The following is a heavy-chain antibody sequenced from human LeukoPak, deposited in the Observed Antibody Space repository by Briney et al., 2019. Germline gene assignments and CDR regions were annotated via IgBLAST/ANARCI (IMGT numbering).Heavy chain of an antibody. CDR3: ARSDDNIAYH. CDR1: GDSVSSNRAA. Sequence: SQTLSLTRAIYGDSVSSNRAAWRWLRQSPSRGVEWLGRIYYRSTWFTHYAVSVRSRITINPDTSKNQFSLQLNSVTPEDTAIYYCARSDDNIAYHWGQGTLVTVSS. V-gene: IGHV6-1*01. J-gene: IGHJ5*02. CDR2: IYYRSTWFT. D-gene: IGHD3-9*01.